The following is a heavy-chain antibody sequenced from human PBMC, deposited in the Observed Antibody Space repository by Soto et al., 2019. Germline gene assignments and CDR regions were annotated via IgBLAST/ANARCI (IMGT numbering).Heavy chain of an antibody. CDR2: ISTTGGLK. Sequence: QVQLVESGGGVVQPGRSLRLSCAASGFTFSSFGMHWVRQAPGKGLEWVAVISTTGGLKYAADSVKGRFTISRDNSKNTLYLQMNSLRAEDTAIYYCAKETHSNGYGSYFDYWGQGVPVTVSS. V-gene: IGHV3-30*18. CDR3: AKETHSNGYGSYFDY. J-gene: IGHJ4*02. CDR1: GFTFSSFG. D-gene: IGHD3-22*01.